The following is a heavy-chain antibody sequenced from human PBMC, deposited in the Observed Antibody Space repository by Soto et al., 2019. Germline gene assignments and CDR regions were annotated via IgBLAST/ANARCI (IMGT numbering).Heavy chain of an antibody. J-gene: IGHJ5*02. D-gene: IGHD6-13*01. CDR2: IHSGST. CDR3: ARVNRLGGIAAAGTVYWFDP. Sequence: SETLSLTCTVSGGSISSDYWNWIRQPPGKGLEWIGYIHSGSTTYSASLRSRVTISVDTSKNQFSLKLSSVTAADTAVYYCARVNRLGGIAAAGTVYWFDPWGQGTLVTVS. CDR1: GGSISSDY. V-gene: IGHV4-59*01.